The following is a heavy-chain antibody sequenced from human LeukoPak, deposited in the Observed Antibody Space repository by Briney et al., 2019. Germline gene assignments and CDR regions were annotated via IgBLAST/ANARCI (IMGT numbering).Heavy chain of an antibody. J-gene: IGHJ5*02. CDR3: ARQGSGSLTWFDP. CDR1: GFTFSSYS. V-gene: IGHV3-21*01. CDR2: ISSSSSYI. D-gene: IGHD3-10*01. Sequence: GGSLRLSCAASGFTFSSYSMNWVRQAPGKGLEWVSSISSSSSYIYYADSVKGRFTISRDNAKNSLYLQMNSLRAEDTAVYYCARQGSGSLTWFDPWGQGSLVTVSS.